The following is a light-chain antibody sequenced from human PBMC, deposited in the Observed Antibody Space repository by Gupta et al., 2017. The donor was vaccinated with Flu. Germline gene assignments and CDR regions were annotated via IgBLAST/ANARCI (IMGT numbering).Light chain of an antibody. CDR2: DVR. Sequence: QSALTQPRSVSGSPGQSVTISCSGSSSDIGANDFVTWYQQHPGKVPKLMIYDVRHRPSGVPDRFLGSKSGNTAALIISGLQAEDEADYYCCSYGGTSWVFGGGPKLTVL. V-gene: IGLV2-11*01. CDR3: CSYGGTSWV. CDR1: SSDIGANDF. J-gene: IGLJ3*02.